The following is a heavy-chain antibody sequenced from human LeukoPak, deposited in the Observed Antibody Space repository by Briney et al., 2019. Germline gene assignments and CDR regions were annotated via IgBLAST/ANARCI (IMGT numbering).Heavy chain of an antibody. J-gene: IGHJ4*02. Sequence: GGSLRLSCAASGFTFSSYAMSWVRQAPGKGLECVSAISGSGGSTYYADSVKGRFTISRDNSKNTLYLQMNSLRAEDTAVYYCAKGDTMIVVVTYFDYWGQGTLVTVSS. V-gene: IGHV3-23*01. D-gene: IGHD3-22*01. CDR1: GFTFSSYA. CDR3: AKGDTMIVVVTYFDY. CDR2: ISGSGGST.